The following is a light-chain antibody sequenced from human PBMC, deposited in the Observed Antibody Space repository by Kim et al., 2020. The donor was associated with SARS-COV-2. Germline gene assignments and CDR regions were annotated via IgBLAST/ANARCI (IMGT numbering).Light chain of an antibody. V-gene: IGLV1-44*01. Sequence: GQRFTTACSGSSSNIGSNTVIWYQQLPGTAPKLLTYSNNQRPSGVPDRFSGSKSGTSASLAISGLQSEDEADYYCAAWDDSLNGPVFGGGTQLTVL. CDR3: AAWDDSLNGPV. CDR2: SNN. CDR1: SSNIGSNT. J-gene: IGLJ3*02.